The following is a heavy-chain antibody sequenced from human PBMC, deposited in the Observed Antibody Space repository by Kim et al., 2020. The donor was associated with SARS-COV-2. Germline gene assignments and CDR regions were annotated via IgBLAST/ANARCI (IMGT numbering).Heavy chain of an antibody. V-gene: IGHV3-23*01. CDR3: AKDVGEGRIYFDH. Sequence: YDADSVKGRFTIPRDNSRNILFLQMNNLRADDTAIYYCAKDVGEGRIYFDHGGQGTLVTVSS. J-gene: IGHJ4*02. D-gene: IGHD3-10*01.